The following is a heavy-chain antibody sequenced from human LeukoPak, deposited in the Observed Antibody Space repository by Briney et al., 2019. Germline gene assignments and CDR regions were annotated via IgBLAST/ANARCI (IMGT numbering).Heavy chain of an antibody. V-gene: IGHV4-31*03. CDR1: GGSISSGGYY. CDR2: IYYSGST. J-gene: IGHJ6*02. Sequence: SETLSLTCTVSGGSISSGGYYWSWIRQHPGKGLEWIGYIYYSGSTYYNPSLKSRVAISVDTSKNQFSLKLSSVTAADTAVYYCARLLVVVVPAATEIYYYGMDVWGQGTTVTVSS. D-gene: IGHD2-2*01. CDR3: ARLLVVVVPAATEIYYYGMDV.